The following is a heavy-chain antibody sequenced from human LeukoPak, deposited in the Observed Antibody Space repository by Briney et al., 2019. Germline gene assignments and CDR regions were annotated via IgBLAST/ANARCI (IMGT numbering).Heavy chain of an antibody. D-gene: IGHD4-17*01. CDR3: AKDRLWMTTVTTGFDY. CDR1: GFTFSSYA. J-gene: IGHJ4*02. Sequence: PGGSLRLSCAASGFTFSSYAMSWVRQAPGKGLEWVSAISGSGGSTYYADSVKGRFTISRDNSKNTLYLQMNSLRAEDTAVYYCAKDRLWMTTVTTGFDYWGQGTLVTVSS. V-gene: IGHV3-23*01. CDR2: ISGSGGST.